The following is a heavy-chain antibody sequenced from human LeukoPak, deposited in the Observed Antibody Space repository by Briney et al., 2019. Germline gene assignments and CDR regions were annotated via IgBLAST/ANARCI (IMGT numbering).Heavy chain of an antibody. V-gene: IGHV1-2*02. CDR2: INPNSGRT. D-gene: IGHD3-9*01. CDR1: GYTFNDYY. Sequence: GASVKVSCMTSGYTFNDYYLHWVRQAPGQGLEWMGWINPNSGRTNYPPKFQGRVTLTTDTPISTAYMELSSLISGDTALYYCARDSSDVLTGYYHFWGQGTLVTVSS. CDR3: ARDSSDVLTGYYHF. J-gene: IGHJ4*02.